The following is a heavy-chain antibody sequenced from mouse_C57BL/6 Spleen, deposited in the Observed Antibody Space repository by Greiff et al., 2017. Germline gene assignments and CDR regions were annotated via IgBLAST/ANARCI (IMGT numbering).Heavy chain of an antibody. D-gene: IGHD1-1*01. V-gene: IGHV1-22*01. CDR3: AREHYYGSRGDY. Sequence: VQLQQSGPELVKPGASVKMSCKASGYTFTDYNMHWVKQSHGKSLEWIGYINPNNGGTSYNQKFKGKATLTVNTSSSTAYMELRSLTSEDSAVYYCAREHYYGSRGDYWGQGTTLTVSS. CDR2: INPNNGGT. CDR1: GYTFTDYN. J-gene: IGHJ2*01.